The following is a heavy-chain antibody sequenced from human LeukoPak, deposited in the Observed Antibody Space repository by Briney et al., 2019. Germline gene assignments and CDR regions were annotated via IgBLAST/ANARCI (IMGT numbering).Heavy chain of an antibody. CDR1: GFTFDDYA. CDR3: ANSDYYDSSGSTHDAFDI. D-gene: IGHD3-22*01. V-gene: IGHV3-43*02. CDR2: ISGDGGST. Sequence: PGGSLRLSCAASGFTFDDYAMHWVRQAPGKGLEWVSLISGDGGSTYYADSVKGRFTISRDNSKNSLYPQMNSLRTEDTALYYCANSDYYDSSGSTHDAFDIWGQGTMVTVSS. J-gene: IGHJ3*02.